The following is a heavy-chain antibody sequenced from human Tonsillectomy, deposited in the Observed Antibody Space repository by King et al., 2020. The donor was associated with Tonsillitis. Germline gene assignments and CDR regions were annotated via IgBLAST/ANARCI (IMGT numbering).Heavy chain of an antibody. J-gene: IGHJ3*02. V-gene: IGHV3-53*01. CDR1: GFTVSSNY. CDR2: IYSGGSP. Sequence: VQLVESGGGLIQPGGSLRLSCAASGFTVSSNYMSWVRPAPGKGLEWVSVIYSGGSPYYADPVKGRFTISEDNSKNTLYLQMNSLRAEETAVYYCARSQLWLKDAFDIWGQGTMVTVSS. CDR3: ARSQLWLKDAFDI. D-gene: IGHD5-18*01.